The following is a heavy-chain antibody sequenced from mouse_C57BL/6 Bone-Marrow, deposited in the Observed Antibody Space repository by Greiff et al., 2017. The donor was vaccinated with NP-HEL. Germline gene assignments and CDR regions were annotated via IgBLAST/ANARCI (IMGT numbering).Heavy chain of an antibody. CDR2: ISSGGSYT. D-gene: IGHD4-1*01. J-gene: IGHJ2*01. CDR1: GFTFSSYG. Sequence: EVQVVESGGDLVKPGGSLKLSCAASGFTFSSYGMSWVRQTPDKRLEWVATISSGGSYTYYPDSVKGRFTISRDNAKNTLYLQMSSLKSEDTAMYYCARHETGGYFDYWGQGTTLTVSS. V-gene: IGHV5-6*01. CDR3: ARHETGGYFDY.